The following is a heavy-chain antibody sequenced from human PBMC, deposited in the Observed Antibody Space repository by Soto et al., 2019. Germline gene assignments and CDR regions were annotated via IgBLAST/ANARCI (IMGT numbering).Heavy chain of an antibody. CDR3: VRTSMVVAAATREDY. D-gene: IGHD2-15*01. J-gene: IGHJ4*02. CDR2: INSDGSST. Sequence: EVQLVESGGGLVQPGGSLRLSCAASGFTFSSYWMHWVRQAPGKGLVWVSRINSDGSSTSYADSVTGRFTISRDNAKNTLSLQTNRLRADDTAVYYCVRTSMVVAAATREDYWGQGTLVTVSS. V-gene: IGHV3-74*01. CDR1: GFTFSSYW.